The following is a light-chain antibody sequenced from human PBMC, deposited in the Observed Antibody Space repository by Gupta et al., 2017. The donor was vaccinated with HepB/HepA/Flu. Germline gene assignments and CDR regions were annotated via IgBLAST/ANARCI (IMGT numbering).Light chain of an antibody. J-gene: IGLJ3*02. CDR1: ALPKQY. V-gene: IGLV3-25*03. Sequence: SSALPQPPSVSVSPGQPARSTCSGDALPKQYAYWYQQKPGQAPVLVIYKDSERPSGIPERFSGSSSGTTVTVTISGVQAEDEADYYCQSADSSGTDQVFGGGTKLTVL. CDR3: QSADSSGTDQV. CDR2: KDS.